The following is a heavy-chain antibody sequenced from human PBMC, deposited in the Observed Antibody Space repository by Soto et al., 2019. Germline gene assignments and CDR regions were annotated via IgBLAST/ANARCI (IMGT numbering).Heavy chain of an antibody. J-gene: IGHJ4*02. CDR1: GYTFTNYY. CDR3: ARDTRTYYYDSSGYEQFDY. V-gene: IGHV1-46*01. CDR2: INPSGGST. Sequence: ASVKVSCKASGYTFTNYYMHWVRQAPGQGLEWMGIINPSGGSTSYAQKFQGRVTMTRDTSTSTVYMELSSLRSEDTAVYYCARDTRTYYYDSSGYEQFDYWGQGTLVTVSS. D-gene: IGHD3-22*01.